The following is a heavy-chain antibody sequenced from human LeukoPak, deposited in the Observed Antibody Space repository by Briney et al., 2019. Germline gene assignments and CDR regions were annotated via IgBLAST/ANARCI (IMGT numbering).Heavy chain of an antibody. D-gene: IGHD6-13*01. CDR2: ISYDGSNK. J-gene: IGHJ4*02. V-gene: IGHV3-30*03. CDR3: ARGSSSLDY. CDR1: GFTFSSYS. Sequence: PGGSLRLSCAASGFTFSSYSMNWVRQAPGKGLEWVAVISYDGSNKYYADPVKGRFTISRDNSKNTLYLQMNSLRAEDTAVYYCARGSSSLDYWGQGTLVTVSS.